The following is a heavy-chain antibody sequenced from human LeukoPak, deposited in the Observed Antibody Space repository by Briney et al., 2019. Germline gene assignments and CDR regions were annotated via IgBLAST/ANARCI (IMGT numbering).Heavy chain of an antibody. CDR2: IYHSGST. J-gene: IGHJ4*02. D-gene: IGHD2-2*01. CDR3: ARTYIVVQPAARVGFDY. Sequence: SETLSLTCTVSDYSISSGYYWGWIRQPPGKGLEWIGTIYHSGSTYYNPSLKSRVTISVDTSKNQFSLKLSSVTAADTAVYYCARTYIVVQPAARVGFDYWGQGTLVTVSS. V-gene: IGHV4-38-2*02. CDR1: DYSISSGYY.